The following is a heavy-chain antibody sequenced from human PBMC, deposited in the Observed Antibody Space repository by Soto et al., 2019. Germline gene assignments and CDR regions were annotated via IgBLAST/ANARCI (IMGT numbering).Heavy chain of an antibody. CDR3: ARARAVAGPHYYYYYGMDV. V-gene: IGHV1-2*02. J-gene: IGHJ6*02. D-gene: IGHD6-19*01. CDR1: GYTFTGYY. CDR2: INPNSGGT. Sequence: QVQLVQSGAEVKNPGASVKVSCKASGYTFTGYYMHWVRQAPGQGLEWMGWINPNSGGTNYAQKFQGRVTMTRDTSISTAYMELSRLRSDDTAVYYCARARAVAGPHYYYYYGMDVWGQGTTVTVSS.